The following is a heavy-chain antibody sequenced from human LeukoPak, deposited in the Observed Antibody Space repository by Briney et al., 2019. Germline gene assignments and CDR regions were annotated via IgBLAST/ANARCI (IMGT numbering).Heavy chain of an antibody. CDR1: GFTFSSYA. J-gene: IGHJ4*02. V-gene: IGHV3-30-3*02. CDR2: IPYDGSNK. Sequence: GGSLRLSCAASGFTFSSYAMHWVRQAPGKGLEWVAVIPYDGSNKYYADSVKGRFTISRDNSKNTLYLQMNSLRAEDTAVYYCAKFPRRGITIFGVVIPLYFDYWGQGTLVTVSS. D-gene: IGHD3-3*01. CDR3: AKFPRRGITIFGVVIPLYFDY.